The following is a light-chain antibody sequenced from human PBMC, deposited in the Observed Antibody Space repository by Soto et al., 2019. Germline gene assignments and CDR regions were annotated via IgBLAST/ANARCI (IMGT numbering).Light chain of an antibody. V-gene: IGKV3-20*01. Sequence: EIVLTQSPGTLSLSPRERATLSCRASQSVSSNYVAWYQHKVGQAPRLLIYGASNRAPGIPDRFGGSGSGTDFTLTISRLEPEDFALYYCQEYAASPRTCGQGTLVEV. J-gene: IGKJ1*01. CDR3: QEYAASPRT. CDR2: GAS. CDR1: QSVSSNY.